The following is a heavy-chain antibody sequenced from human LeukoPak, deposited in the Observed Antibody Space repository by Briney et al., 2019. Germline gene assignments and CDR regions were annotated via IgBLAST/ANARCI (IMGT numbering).Heavy chain of an antibody. CDR3: AREHAADGSNAFDI. D-gene: IGHD6-13*01. V-gene: IGHV1-18*01. CDR1: GYTFRRYF. J-gene: IGHJ3*02. CDR2: ISAYNGNT. Sequence: ASVKVSCKASGYTFRRYFMNWVRQAPGQGLEWMGWISAYNGNTNYAQKLQGRVTMTTDTSTSTAYMELRSLRSDDTAVYYCAREHAADGSNAFDIWGQGTMVTVSS.